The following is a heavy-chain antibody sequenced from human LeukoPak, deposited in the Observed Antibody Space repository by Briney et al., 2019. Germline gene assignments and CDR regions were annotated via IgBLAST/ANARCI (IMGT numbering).Heavy chain of an antibody. Sequence: GSSVKVSCKASGGTFSSYAISWVRQAPGQGLEWMGRIIPILGIANYAQKFQGRVTITADKSTSTAYMELSSLRSEDTAVYYCARGGVGYETDDAFDIWGQGTMVTVSS. J-gene: IGHJ3*02. V-gene: IGHV1-69*04. CDR1: GGTFSSYA. CDR3: ARGGVGYETDDAFDI. D-gene: IGHD3-16*01. CDR2: IIPILGIA.